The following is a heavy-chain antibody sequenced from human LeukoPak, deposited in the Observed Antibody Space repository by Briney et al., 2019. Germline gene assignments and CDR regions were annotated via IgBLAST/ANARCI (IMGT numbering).Heavy chain of an antibody. Sequence: SETLSLTCAVYGGSFSGYYWSWIRQPPGKGLEWIGEINHSGSTNYNPSLKSRVTISVDTSKNQFSLKLSSVTAADTAVYYCARGRSLITMVRGVKGGNYYYMDVWGKGTTVTVSS. CDR3: ARGRSLITMVRGVKGGNYYYMDV. CDR2: INHSGST. D-gene: IGHD3-10*01. J-gene: IGHJ6*03. V-gene: IGHV4-34*01. CDR1: GGSFSGYY.